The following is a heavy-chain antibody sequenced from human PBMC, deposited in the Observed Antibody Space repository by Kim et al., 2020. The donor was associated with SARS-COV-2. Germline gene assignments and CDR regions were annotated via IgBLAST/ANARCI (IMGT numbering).Heavy chain of an antibody. CDR1: GYTFTSYG. CDR3: ARDLYSMTTVTAIKFDY. CDR2: ISAYNGNT. D-gene: IGHD4-17*01. J-gene: IGHJ4*02. Sequence: ASVKVSCKASGYTFTSYGISWVRQAPGQGLEWMGWISAYNGNTNYAQKLQGRVTMTTDTSTSTAYMELRSLRSDNTAVYYCARDLYSMTTVTAIKFDYWGQGTLVTVSS. V-gene: IGHV1-18*01.